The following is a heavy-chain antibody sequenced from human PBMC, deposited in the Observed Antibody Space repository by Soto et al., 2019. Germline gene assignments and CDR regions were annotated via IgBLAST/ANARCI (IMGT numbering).Heavy chain of an antibody. CDR3: AREYSGYETTRENDY. D-gene: IGHD5-12*01. J-gene: IGHJ4*02. CDR2: IDQDGSAK. Sequence: PGGSLRLSCAASTFTFSNYWMSWVRQAPGKGLEWVANIDQDGSAKYYVDSVKGRFTISRDNAKNLLYLQMSSLRVEDTAVYYCAREYSGYETTRENDYWGQGTLVTVSS. CDR1: TFTFSNYW. V-gene: IGHV3-7*05.